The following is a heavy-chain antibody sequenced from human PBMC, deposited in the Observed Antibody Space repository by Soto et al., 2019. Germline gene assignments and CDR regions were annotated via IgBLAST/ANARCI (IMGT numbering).Heavy chain of an antibody. J-gene: IGHJ4*02. CDR1: GFTFNSYA. Sequence: GGSLRLSCAASGFTFNSYAMSWVRQAPGKGLEWVSAISGSGGTTYYADSVKGRFTISRDNSKNTLYLHMNSLRAEDTAVYYCAKAATITTLYYFDFWGQGTLVTVSS. V-gene: IGHV3-23*01. CDR3: AKAATITTLYYFDF. CDR2: ISGSGGTT. D-gene: IGHD4-4*01.